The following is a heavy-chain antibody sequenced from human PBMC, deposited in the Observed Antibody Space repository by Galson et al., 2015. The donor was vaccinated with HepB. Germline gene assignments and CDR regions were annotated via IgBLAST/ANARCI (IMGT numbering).Heavy chain of an antibody. V-gene: IGHV1-69*13. J-gene: IGHJ4*02. D-gene: IGHD5-24*01. CDR2: IIPLIGTP. Sequence: SVKVSCKVSGGSFNNYGIHWVRQARGQGLEWMRGIIPLIGTPNYARSFQGRITITADDSTSTAYMELSSLRSEDTALYYCARVGGEMATIFHFDYWGQGTLVTVSS. CDR3: ARVGGEMATIFHFDY. CDR1: GGSFNNYG.